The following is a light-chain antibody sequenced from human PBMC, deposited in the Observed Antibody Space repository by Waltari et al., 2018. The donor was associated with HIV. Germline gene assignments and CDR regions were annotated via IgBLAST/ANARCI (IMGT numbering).Light chain of an antibody. V-gene: IGLV7-46*01. CDR3: LLSYAGSRPVV. CDR2: DKT. J-gene: IGLJ2*01. Sequence: QAVLTQEPSLTVSPDGTVTRPCGPSSAPSTSGPHTYWFQQKPGQAPRTLLYDKTYKHSWTPARFSGSLLGGKAALTLSGAQPEDEAYYYCLLSYAGSRPVVFGGGTKLTIL. CDR1: SAPSTSGPH.